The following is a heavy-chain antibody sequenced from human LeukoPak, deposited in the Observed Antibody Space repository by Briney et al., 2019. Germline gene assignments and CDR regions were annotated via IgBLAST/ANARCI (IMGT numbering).Heavy chain of an antibody. V-gene: IGHV4-59*08. D-gene: IGHD1-1*01. Sequence: SETLSLTCTVSGASISSSYWSWLRQPTGKGLEWIGYIYYTGSTNYNPSLKSRVTISVDMSKNQFSLQLSSVTAADTAAYYCARLGIYPIQGYNYNYHYMDVWAKGTTVTVSS. CDR3: ARLGIYPIQGYNYNYHYMDV. J-gene: IGHJ6*03. CDR2: IYYTGST. CDR1: GASISSSY.